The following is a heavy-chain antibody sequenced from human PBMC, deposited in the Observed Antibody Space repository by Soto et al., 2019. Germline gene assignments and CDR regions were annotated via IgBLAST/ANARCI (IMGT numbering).Heavy chain of an antibody. D-gene: IGHD4-17*01. V-gene: IGHV3-33*01. CDR1: GFPLSTYG. CDR2: IWYDGSNK. J-gene: IGHJ6*02. CDR3: ARDLRPNGDYAYSYYGMGV. Sequence: QVQLVESGGGVVQPGRSLRLSCGASGFPLSTYGMHWVRQAPGKGLEWVAVIWYDGSNKNYADSVKGRFTISRDDSKNTLDLQMTSLRAEDTAVYYCARDLRPNGDYAYSYYGMGVWGQGTTVTVSS.